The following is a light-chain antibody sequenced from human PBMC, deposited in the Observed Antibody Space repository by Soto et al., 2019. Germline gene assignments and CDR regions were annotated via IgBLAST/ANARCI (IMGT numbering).Light chain of an antibody. CDR2: GAP. CDR3: QQYGGSPWT. Sequence: EIVMTRSPATLSLSPGERDTLSCRASQIVRSTLAWYQQKPGQAPRLLIYGAPSRATGIPDRFSGSGSGTDFTLTISRLEPEDFAVFYCQQYGGSPWTFDQGTKVEFK. J-gene: IGKJ1*01. CDR1: QIVRST. V-gene: IGKV3-20*01.